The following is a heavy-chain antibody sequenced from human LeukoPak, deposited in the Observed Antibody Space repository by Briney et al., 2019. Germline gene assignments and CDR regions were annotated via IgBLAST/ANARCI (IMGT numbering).Heavy chain of an antibody. Sequence: SETLSLTCTVSGGSISSYYWSWIRQPPGKGLEWIGYIYYSGSTNYNPSLKSRVTISVDTSENQFSLKLSSVTAADTAVYYCARDVANYDILTGYSPHAFDIWGQGTMVTVSS. V-gene: IGHV4-59*01. J-gene: IGHJ3*02. CDR3: ARDVANYDILTGYSPHAFDI. CDR2: IYYSGST. D-gene: IGHD3-9*01. CDR1: GGSISSYY.